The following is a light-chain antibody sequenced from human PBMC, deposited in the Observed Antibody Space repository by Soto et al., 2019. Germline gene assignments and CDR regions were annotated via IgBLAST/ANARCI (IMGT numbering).Light chain of an antibody. V-gene: IGKV1-5*03. J-gene: IGKJ1*01. Sequence: DIQMTQSPSTQFASVGDTVSITCLASQSFSKWLAWYQQKPGKAPKFLIYKASTLESGVPSRFSGSGSGTEFTLTISSLQPDDFPTYYCQQYNSYSWTFGQGTKVEIK. CDR1: QSFSKW. CDR3: QQYNSYSWT. CDR2: KAS.